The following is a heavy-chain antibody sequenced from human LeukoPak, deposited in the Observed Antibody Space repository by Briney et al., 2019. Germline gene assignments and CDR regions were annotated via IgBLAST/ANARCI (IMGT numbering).Heavy chain of an antibody. CDR3: ARDRSYDFWSGYNY. CDR2: INPNSGGT. Sequence: GASVKVSCKASGYTFTGYYMHWVRQAPGQGLEWMGWINPNSGGTNYAQKFQGRVTMTRDTSISTAYMELSRLRSDDTAVYYCARDRSYDFWSGYNYWGQGTLATVSS. CDR1: GYTFTGYY. D-gene: IGHD3-3*01. J-gene: IGHJ4*02. V-gene: IGHV1-2*02.